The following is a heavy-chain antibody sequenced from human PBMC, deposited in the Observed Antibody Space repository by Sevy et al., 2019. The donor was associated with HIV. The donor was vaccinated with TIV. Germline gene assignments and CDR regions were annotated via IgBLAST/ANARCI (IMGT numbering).Heavy chain of an antibody. Sequence: VGSLRLSCATSGFTSTPYAMAWVRQAPGKGLEWVAAISGSGAITYYADSRKARLIISRDRTNNTVYLQMKRLRAEDTALYYCAKDRYYFDSSGYYYHHDAFDVWGRGTMVTVSS. CDR2: ISGSGAIT. D-gene: IGHD3-22*01. CDR1: GFTSTPYA. V-gene: IGHV3-23*01. J-gene: IGHJ3*01. CDR3: AKDRYYFDSSGYYYHHDAFDV.